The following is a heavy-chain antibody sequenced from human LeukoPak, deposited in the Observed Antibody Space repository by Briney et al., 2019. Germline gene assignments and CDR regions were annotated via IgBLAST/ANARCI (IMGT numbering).Heavy chain of an antibody. CDR1: GFTFSSYA. D-gene: IGHD3-22*01. CDR3: TKASTIVPPLYYFDY. CDR2: ISGSGGST. Sequence: QSGGSLRLSCAASGFTFSSYAMSWVRQAPGKGLEWVSAISGSGGSTYYADSVKGRFTISRDNSKNTLYLQMNSLRAEDTAVYYCTKASTIVPPLYYFDYWGQGTLVTVSS. V-gene: IGHV3-23*01. J-gene: IGHJ4*02.